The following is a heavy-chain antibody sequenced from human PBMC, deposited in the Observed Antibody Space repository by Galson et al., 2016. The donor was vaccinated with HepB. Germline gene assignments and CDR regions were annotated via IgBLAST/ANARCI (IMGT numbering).Heavy chain of an antibody. V-gene: IGHV3-11*06. Sequence: SLRLSCAASGFTFSDYYISWIRQAPGKGPEWVSYISSTSSYISYADSVKGRFTISRDNAKSSLYLQMNSLRAEDTAVYFCARIYYYCPGSYYNRNLFDYWGQGTLVTVSS. J-gene: IGHJ4*02. D-gene: IGHD3-10*01. CDR2: ISSTSSYI. CDR3: ARIYYYCPGSYYNRNLFDY. CDR1: GFTFSDYY.